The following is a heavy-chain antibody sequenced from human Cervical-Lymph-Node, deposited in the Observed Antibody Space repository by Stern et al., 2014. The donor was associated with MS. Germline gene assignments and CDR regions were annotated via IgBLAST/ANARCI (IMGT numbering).Heavy chain of an antibody. D-gene: IGHD3-22*01. J-gene: IGHJ3*01. CDR3: ARGDYFSSSGHYRDAFDL. CDR1: GYTFTSYD. CDR2: MNPNSGTT. Sequence: HVQLVQSGAEVQKPGASVKVSCKASGYTFTSYDLNWVRQATGQVLECMGWMNPNSGTTDYAQKFQGRVTMTRSTSITTAYMELSSLRSEDTAVYYCARGDYFSSSGHYRDAFDLWGQGTMVTVSS. V-gene: IGHV1-8*01.